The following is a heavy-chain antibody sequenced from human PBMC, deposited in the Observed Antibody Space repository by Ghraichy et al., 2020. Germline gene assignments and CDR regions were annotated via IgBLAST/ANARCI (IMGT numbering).Heavy chain of an antibody. Sequence: SETLSLTCTVSGGSISSSSYYWGWIRQPPGKGLEWIGSIYYSGSTYYNPSLKSRVTISVDTSKNQFSLKLSSVTAADTAVYYCARPNGVAGPVDYWGQGTLVTVSS. CDR3: ARPNGVAGPVDY. D-gene: IGHD6-19*01. J-gene: IGHJ4*02. V-gene: IGHV4-39*01. CDR1: GGSISSSSYY. CDR2: IYYSGST.